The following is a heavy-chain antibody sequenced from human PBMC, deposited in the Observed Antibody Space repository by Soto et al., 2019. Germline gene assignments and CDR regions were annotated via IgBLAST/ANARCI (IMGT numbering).Heavy chain of an antibody. J-gene: IGHJ4*02. CDR3: ARQLYYYDSSGYYCYFDY. V-gene: IGHV4-34*01. Sequence: SDTLSLTCAVYGGSFSGYYWTWIRQPPGTGLEWIGEINHSGSTNYNPSLKSRVTISVDTSKNQFSLKLTSVTAADTAVYYCARQLYYYDSSGYYCYFDYWGQGTLVNVSS. CDR2: INHSGST. CDR1: GGSFSGYY. D-gene: IGHD3-22*01.